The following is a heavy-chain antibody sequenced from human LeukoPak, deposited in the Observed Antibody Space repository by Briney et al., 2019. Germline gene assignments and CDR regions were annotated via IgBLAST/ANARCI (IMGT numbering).Heavy chain of an antibody. V-gene: IGHV3-7*01. CDR1: GFTLSSYS. Sequence: PGGSLRLSCAVSGFTLSSYSMKWVRQAPGKGLEWVANIKQDGSEKYYVDSVKGRFTASRDNAKNSLYLQMNSLRGEDTAVYYCARDSPERGYSYGPLDNYFDYWGQGTLVTVSS. CDR3: ARDSPERGYSYGPLDNYFDY. CDR2: IKQDGSEK. D-gene: IGHD5-18*01. J-gene: IGHJ4*02.